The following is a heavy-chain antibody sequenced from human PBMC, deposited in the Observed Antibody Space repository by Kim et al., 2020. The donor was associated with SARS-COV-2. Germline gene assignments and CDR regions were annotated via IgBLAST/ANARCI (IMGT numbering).Heavy chain of an antibody. V-gene: IGHV3-33*01. CDR2: IWYDGSNK. CDR3: ARDLYPYDSSGYHMGGFDY. CDR1: GFTFSSYG. J-gene: IGHJ4*02. D-gene: IGHD3-22*01. Sequence: GGSLRLSCAASGFTFSSYGMHWVRQAPGKGLEWVAVIWYDGSNKYYADSVKGRFTISRDNSKNTLYLQMNSLRAEDTAVYYCARDLYPYDSSGYHMGGFDYWGQGTLVTVSS.